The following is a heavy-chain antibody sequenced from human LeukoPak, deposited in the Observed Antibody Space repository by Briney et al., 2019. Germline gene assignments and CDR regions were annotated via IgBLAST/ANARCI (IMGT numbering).Heavy chain of an antibody. CDR1: GFTFSSYG. CDR3: AKDTPLNYYDSSGYYGLGFDY. V-gene: IGHV3-23*01. CDR2: ITATSSST. Sequence: GGSLRLSCAASGFTFSSYGMSWVRQAPGKGLEWVSAITATSSSTHDADSVQGRFTISRDNSKNTLYLQMNSLRAEDTAVYYCAKDTPLNYYDSSGYYGLGFDYWGQGTLVTVSS. D-gene: IGHD3-22*01. J-gene: IGHJ4*02.